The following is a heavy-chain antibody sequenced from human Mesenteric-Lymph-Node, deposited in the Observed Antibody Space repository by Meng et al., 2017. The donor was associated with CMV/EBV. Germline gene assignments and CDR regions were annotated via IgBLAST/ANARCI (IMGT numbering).Heavy chain of an antibody. V-gene: IGHV3-23*01. D-gene: IGHD2-21*01. CDR2: ISGSGGST. CDR3: VVKARDY. J-gene: IGHJ4*02. CDR1: GFPFDKSA. Sequence: LRLSCATSGFPFDKSAMAWVRQAPGRGLEWVSAISGSGGSTYYADSVKGRFTISRDNSKNTLYLQMNSLRAEDTAVYYCVVKARDYWGQGTLVTVSS.